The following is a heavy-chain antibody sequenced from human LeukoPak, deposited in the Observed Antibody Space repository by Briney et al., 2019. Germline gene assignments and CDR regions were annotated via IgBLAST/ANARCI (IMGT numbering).Heavy chain of an antibody. CDR3: AMDTSVVEQFDY. CDR1: GDSISSTSYY. CDR2: VHYGENT. Sequence: SETLSLTCSVSGDSISSTSYYWGWIRLSPGKGLEWIATVHYGENTYYNPSLKSRITISVDTSKNQFSLRLNSVTAADAAVYYCAMDTSVVEQFDYWGRGRLVIVSS. V-gene: IGHV4-39*01. D-gene: IGHD5-18*01. J-gene: IGHJ4*02.